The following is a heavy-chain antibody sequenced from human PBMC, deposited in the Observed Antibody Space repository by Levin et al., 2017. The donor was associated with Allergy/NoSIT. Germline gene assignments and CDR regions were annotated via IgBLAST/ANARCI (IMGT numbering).Heavy chain of an antibody. CDR3: AIVLDY. V-gene: IGHV3-30-3*01. J-gene: IGHJ4*02. Sequence: GGSLRLSCAASGFTFSSYAMHWVRQAPGKGLEWVAVISYDGSNKCYADSVKGRFTISRDNSKNTLYLQMNSLRAEDTAVYYCAIVLDYWGQGTLVTVSS. CDR2: ISYDGSNK. CDR1: GFTFSSYA.